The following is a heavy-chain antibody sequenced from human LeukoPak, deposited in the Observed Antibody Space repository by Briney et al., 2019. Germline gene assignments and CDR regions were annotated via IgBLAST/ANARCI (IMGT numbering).Heavy chain of an antibody. CDR2: INPNSGGT. D-gene: IGHD5-18*01. J-gene: IGHJ4*02. CDR3: ARVSRASGYSYPFDY. V-gene: IGHV1-2*06. Sequence: AASVKVSCKASGYTFTGYYMHWVRQAPGQGLEWMGRINPNSGGTNYAQKFQGRVTMTRDTSISTAYMELSRLRSDDTAVYYCARVSRASGYSYPFDYWGQGTLVTVSS. CDR1: GYTFTGYY.